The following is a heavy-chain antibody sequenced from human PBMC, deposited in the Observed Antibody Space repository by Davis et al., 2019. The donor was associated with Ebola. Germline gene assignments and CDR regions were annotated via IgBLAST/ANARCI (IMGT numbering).Heavy chain of an antibody. J-gene: IGHJ6*04. CDR1: GYTFTSYA. V-gene: IGHV1-3*01. CDR2: INAGNGNT. Sequence: ASVKVSCKASGYTFTSYAMHWVRQAPGQRLEWMGWINAGNGNTKYSQKFQGRVTITRDTSASTAYMELSSLRSEDTAVYYCASGRDVELHEEYSSSSYYYYGMDVWGKGTTVTVSS. D-gene: IGHD6-6*01. CDR3: ASGRDVELHEEYSSSSYYYYGMDV.